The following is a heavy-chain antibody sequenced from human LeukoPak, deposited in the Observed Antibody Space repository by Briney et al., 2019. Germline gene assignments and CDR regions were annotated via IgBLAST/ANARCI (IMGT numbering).Heavy chain of an antibody. CDR2: INPNSGGT. CDR3: ARDTHYYGSGSYIFDY. Sequence: ASVKVSCKASGNTLTGHYMHWVRQAPGEGLEWMGWINPNSGGTNYAQKFQGRVTMTRDTSISTAYMELSRLRSDDTAVYYCARDTHYYGSGSYIFDYWGQGTLVTVSS. V-gene: IGHV1-2*02. D-gene: IGHD3-10*01. J-gene: IGHJ4*02. CDR1: GNTLTGHY.